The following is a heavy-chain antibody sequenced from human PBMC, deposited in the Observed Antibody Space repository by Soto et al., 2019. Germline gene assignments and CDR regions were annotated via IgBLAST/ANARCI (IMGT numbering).Heavy chain of an antibody. Sequence: GGSLRLSCAASRFTFSSYGMHWVRQAPGKGLEWVAVIWYDGSNKYYADSVKGRFTISRDNSKNTLYLQMNSLRAEDTAVYYCARGGFYDYVWGSYRLDYWGQGTLVTVSS. CDR2: IWYDGSNK. CDR1: RFTFSSYG. V-gene: IGHV3-33*01. CDR3: ARGGFYDYVWGSYRLDY. J-gene: IGHJ4*02. D-gene: IGHD3-16*02.